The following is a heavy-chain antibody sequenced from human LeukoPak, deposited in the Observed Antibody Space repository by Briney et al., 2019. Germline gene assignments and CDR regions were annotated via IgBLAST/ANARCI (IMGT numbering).Heavy chain of an antibody. J-gene: IGHJ3*02. CDR3: AICYGMYRIDAFDI. D-gene: IGHD3-10*02. Sequence: PSETLSLTCTVSGVSISSSSYYWGWLRQPPGKGLEWIGSIYYSGSTYYNPSLKSLVTISVDTAKNQFALKLSYGTAADTAVYYCAICYGMYRIDAFDISGQGTMVTVSS. CDR2: IYYSGST. CDR1: GVSISSSSYY. V-gene: IGHV4-39*06.